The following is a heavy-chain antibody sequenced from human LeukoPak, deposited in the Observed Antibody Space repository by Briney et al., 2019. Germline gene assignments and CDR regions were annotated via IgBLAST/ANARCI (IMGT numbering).Heavy chain of an antibody. CDR2: IIPIFGTA. V-gene: IGHV1-69*05. CDR1: GGTFSSYA. Sequence: SVKVSCKASGGTFSSYAISWVRQAPGQGLEWMGGIIPIFGTANYAQKFQGRVTMTRNTSISTANMELSSLRSEDTAVYYCARVGSTSSESDYWGQGTLVTVSS. J-gene: IGHJ4*02. D-gene: IGHD2-2*01. CDR3: ARVGSTSSESDY.